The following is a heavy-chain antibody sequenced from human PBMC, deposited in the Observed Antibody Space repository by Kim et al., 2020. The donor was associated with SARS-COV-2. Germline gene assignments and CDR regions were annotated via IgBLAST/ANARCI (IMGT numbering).Heavy chain of an antibody. CDR3: AKGAGPPFDY. Sequence: TTYYADSVKGRFTISRDNSKNTLYLQMNSLRAEDTAVYYCAKGAGPPFDYWGQGTLVTVSS. J-gene: IGHJ4*02. D-gene: IGHD6-19*01. V-gene: IGHV3-23*01. CDR2: TT.